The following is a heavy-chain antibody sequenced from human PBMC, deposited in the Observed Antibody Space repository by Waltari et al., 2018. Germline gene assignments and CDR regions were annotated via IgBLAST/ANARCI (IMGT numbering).Heavy chain of an antibody. Sequence: QVQLQQWGAGLLKPSETLSLTCAVYGGSFSGYYWSWIRQPPGKGLGWIGEINHSGSTNYNPSLKSRVTISVDTSKNQFSLKLSSVTAADTAVYYCAAGRGITDWGQGTLVTVSS. D-gene: IGHD1-20*01. CDR1: GGSFSGYY. CDR3: AAGRGITD. J-gene: IGHJ4*02. V-gene: IGHV4-34*01. CDR2: INHSGST.